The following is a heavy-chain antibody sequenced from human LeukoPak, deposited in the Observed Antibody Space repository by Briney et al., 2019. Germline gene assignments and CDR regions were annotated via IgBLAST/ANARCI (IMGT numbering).Heavy chain of an antibody. Sequence: ASVKVSCKASGYTFTGYYMHGVRQAPGQGLEWMGWINPNSGGTNYAQKFQGRVTMTRDTSISTAYLELSRLRSDDTAVYYCARAKNDFWSGYHNWFDPWGQGTLVTVSS. J-gene: IGHJ5*02. CDR2: INPNSGGT. CDR1: GYTFTGYY. V-gene: IGHV1-2*02. D-gene: IGHD3-3*01. CDR3: ARAKNDFWSGYHNWFDP.